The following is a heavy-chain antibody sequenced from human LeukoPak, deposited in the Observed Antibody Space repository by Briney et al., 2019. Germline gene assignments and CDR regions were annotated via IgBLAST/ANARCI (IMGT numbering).Heavy chain of an antibody. CDR2: IYHSGST. Sequence: PSETLSLTCAVSGGSISSSNWWSWVRQPPGKGLEWIGEIYHSGSTNYNPSLKSRVTISVDKSKNQFSLKLSSVTAADTAVYYCAGEYYNILTGQPFDYWGQGTLVTVSS. V-gene: IGHV4-4*02. D-gene: IGHD3-9*01. CDR3: AGEYYNILTGQPFDY. CDR1: GGSISSSNW. J-gene: IGHJ4*02.